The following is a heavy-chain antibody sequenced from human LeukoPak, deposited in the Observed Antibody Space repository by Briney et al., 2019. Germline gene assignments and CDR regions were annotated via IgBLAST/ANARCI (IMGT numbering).Heavy chain of an antibody. J-gene: IGHJ6*03. CDR2: IYTSGST. CDR3: ARFSGTPHYYYYYMDV. Sequence: SETLSLTCTVSGGSISSYYWSWLRQPAEKGLEWIGRIYTSGSTNYNPSLKSRVTMSVDTSKNQFSLKLSSVTAADTAVYYCARFSGTPHYYYYYMDVWGKGTTVTVSS. D-gene: IGHD1-14*01. V-gene: IGHV4-4*07. CDR1: GGSISSYY.